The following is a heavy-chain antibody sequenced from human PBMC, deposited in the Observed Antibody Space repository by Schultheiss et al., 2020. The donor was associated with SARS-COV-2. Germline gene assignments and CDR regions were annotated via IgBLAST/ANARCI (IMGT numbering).Heavy chain of an antibody. Sequence: SETLSLTCAVYGGSFSGYYWSWIRQPPGKGLEWIGEINHSGSTNYNPSLKSRVTISVGTSKNQFSLKLSSVTAADTGVYYCASQDNRQYYYGMDVWGQGTTVTVSS. V-gene: IGHV4-34*01. J-gene: IGHJ6*02. CDR1: GGSFSGYY. D-gene: IGHD2-15*01. CDR2: INHSGST. CDR3: ASQDNRQYYYGMDV.